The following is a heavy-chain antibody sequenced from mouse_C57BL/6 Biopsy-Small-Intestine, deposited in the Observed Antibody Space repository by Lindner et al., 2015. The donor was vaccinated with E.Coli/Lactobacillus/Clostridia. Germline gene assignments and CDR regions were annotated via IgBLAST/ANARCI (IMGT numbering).Heavy chain of an antibody. Sequence: VQLQESGPELVKPGTSVKMSCKASGYTFTDYNMHWVKQSHGKSLEWIGYINPNNGATSYNQKFKGKATLTVNRSSSTTYMELRSLTSEDSAVYYCARRGYYDALDYWGQGTSVTVSS. CDR2: INPNNGAT. CDR3: ARRGYYDALDY. J-gene: IGHJ4*01. CDR1: GYTFTDYN. V-gene: IGHV1-22*01. D-gene: IGHD2-2*01.